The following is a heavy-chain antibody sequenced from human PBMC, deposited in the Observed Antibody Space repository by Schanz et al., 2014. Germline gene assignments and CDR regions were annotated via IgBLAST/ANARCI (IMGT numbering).Heavy chain of an antibody. Sequence: QVHLVQSGAEVKKPGASVKVSCKASGYNITSNDVTWVRQATGQGLEWMGWMNPNSGNTGYAQKCQGRVTMTTDTSTSTVYLELSSLRSDDTAVYYCGRGFSRSYIDFWGHGTLITVSS. V-gene: IGHV1-8*01. D-gene: IGHD6-6*01. J-gene: IGHJ4*01. CDR3: GRGFSRSYIDF. CDR2: MNPNSGNT. CDR1: GYNITSND.